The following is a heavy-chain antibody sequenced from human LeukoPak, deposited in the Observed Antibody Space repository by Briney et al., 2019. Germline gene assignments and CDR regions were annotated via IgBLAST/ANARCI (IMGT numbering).Heavy chain of an antibody. D-gene: IGHD6-19*01. CDR1: GYSFTSYW. V-gene: IGHV5-51*01. CDR3: ARQHEAGIAVAHEDYFDY. Sequence: GESLKISCKGSGYSFTSYWIGWVRQMPGKGLEWMGIIYPGDSDTRYSPSFQGHVTISADRSISTAYLQWSSLKASDTAMYYCARQHEAGIAVAHEDYFDYWGQGTLVTVSS. CDR2: IYPGDSDT. J-gene: IGHJ4*02.